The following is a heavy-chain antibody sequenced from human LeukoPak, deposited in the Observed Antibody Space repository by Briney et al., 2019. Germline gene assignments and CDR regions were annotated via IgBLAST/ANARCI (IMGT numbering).Heavy chain of an antibody. CDR2: ISGSGDST. V-gene: IGHV3-23*01. CDR3: ARDSPGYFSSWFILDY. J-gene: IGHJ4*01. D-gene: IGHD6-13*01. Sequence: SGGSLRLSCAASGFTFSNYAMSWVRQAPGKGLEWVSDISGSGDSTNYADSVKGRFTISRDNSKNTLYLQMNSLRAEDTALYYCARDSPGYFSSWFILDYWGQGALVTVSS. CDR1: GFTFSNYA.